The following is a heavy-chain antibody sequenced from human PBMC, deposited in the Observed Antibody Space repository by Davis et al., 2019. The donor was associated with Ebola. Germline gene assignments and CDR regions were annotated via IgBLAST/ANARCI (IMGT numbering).Heavy chain of an antibody. CDR1: GGTFISYA. D-gene: IGHD4-11*01. Sequence: SVKVSCKASGGTFISYAISWVRQAPGPGLEWMGGIIPIFGTANYAQKFQGRVTITADKSTSTAYMELSSLRSEDTAVYYCARGGSNYPWYYGMDVWGQGTTVTVSS. CDR2: IIPIFGTA. V-gene: IGHV1-69*06. J-gene: IGHJ6*02. CDR3: ARGGSNYPWYYGMDV.